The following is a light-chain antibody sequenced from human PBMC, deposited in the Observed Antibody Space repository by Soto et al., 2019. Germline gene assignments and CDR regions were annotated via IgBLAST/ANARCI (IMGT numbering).Light chain of an antibody. CDR3: LQDFSNPRT. CDR2: GAS. CDR1: QGIRTD. J-gene: IGKJ1*01. V-gene: IGKV1-6*01. Sequence: AVQLTQSPSSLSASVGDRVTITCRARQGIRTDLGWYQQSPGKAPKVLIVGASTLQSGVPSRFSGSGSCTDFTLTISSHHPEDAATYYCLQDFSNPRTFGQGTKEDIK.